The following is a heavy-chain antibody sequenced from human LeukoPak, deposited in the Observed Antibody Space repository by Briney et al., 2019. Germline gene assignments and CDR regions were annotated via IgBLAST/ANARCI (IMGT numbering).Heavy chain of an antibody. CDR3: ARVQDSSGYYSDY. V-gene: IGHV1-8*01. D-gene: IGHD3-22*01. CDR2: MNPNSGNT. CDR1: GYTFTSYD. Sequence: ASVKVPCKASGYTFTSYDINWVRQATGQGLEWMGWMNPNSGNTGYAQKFQGRVTMTRNTSISTAYMELSSLRSEDTAVYYCARVQDSSGYYSDYWGQGTLVTVSS. J-gene: IGHJ4*02.